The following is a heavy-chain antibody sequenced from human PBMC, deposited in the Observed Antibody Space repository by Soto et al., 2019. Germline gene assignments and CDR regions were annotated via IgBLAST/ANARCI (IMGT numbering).Heavy chain of an antibody. CDR1: GGSISSGDYY. D-gene: IGHD2-15*01. CDR2: IYYSGST. V-gene: IGHV4-30-4*01. Sequence: PSETLSLTCTVSGGSISSGDYYWSWIRQPPGKGLEWIGYIYYSGSTYYNPSLKSRVTISVDTSKNQFSLKLSSVTAADTAVYYCARESLYCSGGSCYYYYGMDVWGQGTTVTVSS. CDR3: ARESLYCSGGSCYYYYGMDV. J-gene: IGHJ6*02.